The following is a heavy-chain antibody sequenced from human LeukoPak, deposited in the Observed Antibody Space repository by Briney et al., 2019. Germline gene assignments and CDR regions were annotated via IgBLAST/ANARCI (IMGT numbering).Heavy chain of an antibody. Sequence: GASVKVSCKASGYTFTSYYMHWVRQAPGQGLEWMGIINPSGGNTNYAQKFQGRVTMTRDMSTSTVYMELSSLRSEDTAVYYCARLEGPYYYDSSEQLSFDYWGQGTLVTVSS. D-gene: IGHD3-22*01. CDR3: ARLEGPYYYDSSEQLSFDY. CDR2: INPSGGNT. J-gene: IGHJ4*02. V-gene: IGHV1-46*01. CDR1: GYTFTSYY.